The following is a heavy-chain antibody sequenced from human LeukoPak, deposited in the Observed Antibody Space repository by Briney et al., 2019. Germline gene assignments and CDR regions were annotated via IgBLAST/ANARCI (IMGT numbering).Heavy chain of an antibody. CDR2: IYPGDSDI. CDR1: GYSFTNYW. J-gene: IGHJ4*02. D-gene: IGHD3-10*01. CDR3: ARRVGYYGSGRDYYFDY. V-gene: IGHV5-51*01. Sequence: GESLKISCKGSGYSFTNYWIGWVRQMPGKGLEWMGIIYPGDSDIRYSPSFQGQVTISGDKSISTAYLQWSSPKASDTAMYYCARRVGYYGSGRDYYFDYWGQGTLVTVSS.